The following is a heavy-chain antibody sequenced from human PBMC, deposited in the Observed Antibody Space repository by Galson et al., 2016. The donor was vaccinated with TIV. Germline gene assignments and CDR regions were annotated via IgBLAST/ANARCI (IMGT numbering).Heavy chain of an antibody. CDR3: AREDHQYGSGWYSYYYYYGMDI. J-gene: IGHJ6*02. CDR1: GFAFRSSA. Sequence: SLRLSCAASGFAFRSSAMYWVRQAPGKGLQCVAIISYDGNYKYYADSVKGRFTISRDNSMNRLYLQMNDQTPADTALYYCAREDHQYGSGWYSYYYYYGMDIWGQGTTVTVS. V-gene: IGHV3-30*04. D-gene: IGHD6-19*01. CDR2: ISYDGNYK.